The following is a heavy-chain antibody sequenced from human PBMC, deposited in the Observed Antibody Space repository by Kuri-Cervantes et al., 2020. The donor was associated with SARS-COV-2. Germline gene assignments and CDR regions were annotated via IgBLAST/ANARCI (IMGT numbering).Heavy chain of an antibody. CDR2: ISGSGGST. CDR1: GFTFSGYA. D-gene: IGHD2-2*01. CDR3: AKNPVPAAIRFDY. J-gene: IGHJ4*02. V-gene: IGHV3-23*01. Sequence: GESLKISCAASGFTFSGYAMSWVRQAPGKGLEWVSAISGSGGSTYYADSVKGRFTISRDNSKNTLYLQMNSLRAEDTAVYYCAKNPVPAAIRFDYWGQGTLVTVSS.